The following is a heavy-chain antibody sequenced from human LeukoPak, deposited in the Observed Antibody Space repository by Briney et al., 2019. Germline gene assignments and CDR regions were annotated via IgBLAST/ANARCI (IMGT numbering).Heavy chain of an antibody. CDR1: GLTLSTYW. CDR3: ARETTVIREWYFDL. Sequence: GGSLRLSCAASGLTLSTYWIHWVRQAPGKGLVWVSRMNSDGSSTTYADSVKGRFTISRDNAKNTLYLQMNSLRAEDTGVYYCARETTVIREWYFDLWGRGTLVTVAS. CDR2: MNSDGSST. V-gene: IGHV3-74*01. D-gene: IGHD4-17*01. J-gene: IGHJ2*01.